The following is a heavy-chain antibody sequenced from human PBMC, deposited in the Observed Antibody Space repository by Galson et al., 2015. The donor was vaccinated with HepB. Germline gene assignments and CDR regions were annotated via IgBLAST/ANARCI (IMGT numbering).Heavy chain of an antibody. CDR1: GFTFSDYY. D-gene: IGHD3-10*01. CDR2: ISSSSSHT. V-gene: IGHV3-11*06. Sequence: SLRLSCAASGFTFSDYYMTWIRQAPGKGLEWVSYISSSSSHTNYADSVKGRFTISRDNAKNSVYLQMNSLRAEDTAVYHCARVWPHSSYYCPGDWGQGTLVTVSS. CDR3: ARVWPHSSYYCPGD. J-gene: IGHJ4*02.